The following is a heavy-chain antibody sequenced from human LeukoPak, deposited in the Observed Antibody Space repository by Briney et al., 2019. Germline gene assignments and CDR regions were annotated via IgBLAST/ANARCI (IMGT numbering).Heavy chain of an antibody. CDR2: INPSGGST. CDR3: AREPYCGGDCSVYYFDY. V-gene: IGHV1-46*01. D-gene: IGHD2-21*02. CDR1: GYTFTSYY. Sequence: ASVKVSCKASGYTFTSYYMHWVRQAPGQGLEWMGIINPSGGSTSYAQKFQGRVTMTRDTSTSTVYMELGSLRSEDTAVYYCAREPYCGGDCSVYYFDYWGQGTLVTVSS. J-gene: IGHJ4*02.